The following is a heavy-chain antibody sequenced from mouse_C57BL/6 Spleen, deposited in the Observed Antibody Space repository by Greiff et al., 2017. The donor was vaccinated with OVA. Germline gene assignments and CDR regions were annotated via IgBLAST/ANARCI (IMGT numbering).Heavy chain of an antibody. Sequence: VQLQQPGAELVRPGSSVKLSCKASGYTFTSYWMHWVKQRPIQGLEWIGNIDPSDSDTHYNQKFKDKATLTVDKSSSTAYMQLSSLTSEDSAVYYCARRGRGMDYWGQGTSVTVSS. J-gene: IGHJ4*01. D-gene: IGHD1-1*01. CDR1: GYTFTSYW. CDR3: ARRGRGMDY. CDR2: IDPSDSDT. V-gene: IGHV1-52*01.